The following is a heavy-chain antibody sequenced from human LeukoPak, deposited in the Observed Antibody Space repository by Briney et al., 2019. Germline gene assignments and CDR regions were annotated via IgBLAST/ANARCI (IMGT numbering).Heavy chain of an antibody. V-gene: IGHV1-18*01. Sequence: ASVKVSCKASGYTFNSYGISWVRQAPGQGLEWMGWISAYNGNRNYAQKLQGRVTMTTDTSTSTAYMELRSLRSDDTAVYYCARVYYDILTGYYHFDYWGQGTLVTVSS. CDR2: ISAYNGNR. CDR1: GYTFNSYG. D-gene: IGHD3-9*01. J-gene: IGHJ4*02. CDR3: ARVYYDILTGYYHFDY.